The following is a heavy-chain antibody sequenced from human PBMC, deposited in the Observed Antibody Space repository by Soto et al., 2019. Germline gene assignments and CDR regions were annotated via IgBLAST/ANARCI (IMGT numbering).Heavy chain of an antibody. CDR1: GYSFSSYA. J-gene: IGHJ4*02. CDR2: INAGNGNT. Sequence: ASVKVSCKASGYSFSSYAMHWVRQAPGQRLEWMGWINAGNGNTKYSQKFQGRVTMTTDTSTSTAYMELRSLRSDDTAVYYCARDLRKNDYWGQGTLVTVSS. CDR3: ARDLRKNDY. V-gene: IGHV1-3*01.